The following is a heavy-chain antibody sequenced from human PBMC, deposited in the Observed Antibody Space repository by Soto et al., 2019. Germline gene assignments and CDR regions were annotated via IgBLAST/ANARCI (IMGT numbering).Heavy chain of an antibody. J-gene: IGHJ3*02. D-gene: IGHD3-22*01. CDR1: GGSISSGDYY. V-gene: IGHV4-30-4*01. CDR2: IYYSGST. Sequence: SLTCTVSGGSISSGDYYWSWFRRPPVKGVDWIGYIYYSGSTYYNPSLESRVTISVDTSKNQFSLKLSSVTAADTAVYYCARTEGVVIFAFDIWGQGTMVTVSS. CDR3: ARTEGVVIFAFDI.